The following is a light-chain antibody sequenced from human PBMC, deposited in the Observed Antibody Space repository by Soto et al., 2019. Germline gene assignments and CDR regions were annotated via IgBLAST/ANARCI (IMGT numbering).Light chain of an antibody. CDR3: SSYTGSSTVV. J-gene: IGLJ2*01. Sequence: QSALTQPPSVSGSPGQSVTISCTGTSSDVGSYNRVSWYQQPPGTAPKLMIYEVSNRPSGVPDRFSGSKSGNTASLTISGLQAEDEADYYCSSYTGSSTVVFGGGTKLTFL. CDR2: EVS. CDR1: SSDVGSYNR. V-gene: IGLV2-18*02.